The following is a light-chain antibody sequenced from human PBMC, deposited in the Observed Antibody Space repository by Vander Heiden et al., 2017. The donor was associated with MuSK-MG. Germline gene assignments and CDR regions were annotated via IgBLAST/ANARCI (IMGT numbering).Light chain of an antibody. CDR3: QQYNNWPPDT. CDR1: QNVRSN. V-gene: IGKV3-15*01. Sequence: EIVMTQSPATLSVSPGEGATLSCRASQNVRSNLAWYQQKPGQAPRLLIYGASTRATDIPARFSGRGSGTEFTLTISSLQSEDFAVYYCQQYNNWPPDTFGQGTKLEIK. CDR2: GAS. J-gene: IGKJ2*01.